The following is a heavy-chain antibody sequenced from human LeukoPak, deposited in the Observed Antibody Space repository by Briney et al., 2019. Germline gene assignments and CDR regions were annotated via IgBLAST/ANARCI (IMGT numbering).Heavy chain of an antibody. J-gene: IGHJ2*01. V-gene: IGHV3-53*01. D-gene: IGHD2-21*02. CDR1: GFNVSSNY. CDR2: IYSGGST. CDR3: AKDRDVVVVTFHWHFDL. Sequence: GGSLRLSCAVSGFNVSSNYLNWVRQAPGKGPEWVSVIYSGGSTYYADSVKGRFTISRDNSKNTLYLQMNSLRAEDTAVYYCAKDRDVVVVTFHWHFDLWGRGTLVTVSS.